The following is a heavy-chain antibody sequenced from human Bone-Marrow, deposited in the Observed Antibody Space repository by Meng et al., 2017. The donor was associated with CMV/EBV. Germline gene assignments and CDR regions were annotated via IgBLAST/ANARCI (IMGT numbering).Heavy chain of an antibody. CDR1: GFTFGTYW. CDR2: IKQGGSQK. CDR3: ARGGYSGYDYGHGMDV. Sequence: GESLKISCTASGFTFGTYWMSWVRQAPGKGLEWVANIKQGGSQKYYADSAKGRFTISRDNAKNSLYLQMNSLRVEDTAVYYCARGGYSGYDYGHGMDVWGQGTTVTVSS. V-gene: IGHV3-7*01. D-gene: IGHD5-12*01. J-gene: IGHJ6*02.